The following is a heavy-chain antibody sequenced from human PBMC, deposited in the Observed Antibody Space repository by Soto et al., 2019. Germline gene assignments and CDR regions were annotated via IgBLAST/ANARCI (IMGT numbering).Heavy chain of an antibody. CDR2: IIPRSSTS. Sequence: QVQLVQSGAEVKKPGSSVKVSCTASGDTFITYTITWMRQAPGPVLEWMGGIIPRSSTSNYAQKIQGRVTITADESTNTAYMERSRLRSEDTTVYYCAREGLLLVPTTVNSDYYYYAMDVWGQVTTVTVS. J-gene: IGHJ6*02. CDR3: AREGLLLVPTTVNSDYYYYAMDV. V-gene: IGHV1-69*12. CDR1: GDTFITYT. D-gene: IGHD3-10*01.